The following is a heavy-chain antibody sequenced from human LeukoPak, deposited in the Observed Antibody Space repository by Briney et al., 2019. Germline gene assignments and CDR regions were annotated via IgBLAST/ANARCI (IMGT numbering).Heavy chain of an antibody. V-gene: IGHV5-51*01. D-gene: IGHD6-19*01. Sequence: GESLKISCKGSGYSFTSYWIGWVRQMPGKGLEWMGIIYPGGSDTRYSPSFQGQVTISADESISTAYLQWSSLKASDTAMYYCARRYAVAGSGVDYWGQGTLVTVSS. CDR2: IYPGGSDT. CDR3: ARRYAVAGSGVDY. CDR1: GYSFTSYW. J-gene: IGHJ4*02.